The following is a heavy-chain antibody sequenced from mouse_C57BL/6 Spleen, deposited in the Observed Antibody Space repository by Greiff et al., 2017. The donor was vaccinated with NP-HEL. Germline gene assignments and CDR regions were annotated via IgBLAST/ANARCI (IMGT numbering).Heavy chain of an antibody. CDR1: GYTFTGYW. D-gene: IGHD2-4*01. V-gene: IGHV1-9*01. CDR3: AKGGHDYDYGGVAY. J-gene: IGHJ3*01. Sequence: QVQLQQSGAELMKPGASVKLSCKASGYTFTGYWIEWVKQRPGHGLEWIGEIFPGNGSTNYNEKFKGKATFTADTSSNTAYMQLSSLTTEDSAIYYCAKGGHDYDYGGVAYWGQGTLVTVAA. CDR2: IFPGNGST.